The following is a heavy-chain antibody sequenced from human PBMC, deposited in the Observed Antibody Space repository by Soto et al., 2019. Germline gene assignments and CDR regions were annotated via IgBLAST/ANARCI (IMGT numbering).Heavy chain of an antibody. J-gene: IGHJ4*02. V-gene: IGHV3-23*01. D-gene: IGHD1-26*01. Sequence: LRLSCAASGFIASNYAMSWVRQAPGKGLEWVSGFSGSGGATFYADSVKGRFTISRDSSKNTIYLQMDRLRADDTAVYYCAKAVGAYWGRGTLVTVSS. CDR2: FSGSGGAT. CDR3: AKAVGAY. CDR1: GFIASNYA.